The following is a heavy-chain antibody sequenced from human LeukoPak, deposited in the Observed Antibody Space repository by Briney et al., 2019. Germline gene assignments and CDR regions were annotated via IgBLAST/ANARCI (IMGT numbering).Heavy chain of an antibody. J-gene: IGHJ3*02. D-gene: IGHD2-15*01. CDR3: ARDWGYCSGGSCYRGAFDI. CDR2: INPSDGST. CDR1: GYTFTSYY. Sequence: ASVKVSCKASGYTFTSYYIHWVRQAPGQGLEWMGIINPSDGSTSYAQKFQGRLTMTRDMSTSTVYMELSSLRSEDTAVYYCARDWGYCSGGSCYRGAFDIWGQGIMVTVSS. V-gene: IGHV1-46*01.